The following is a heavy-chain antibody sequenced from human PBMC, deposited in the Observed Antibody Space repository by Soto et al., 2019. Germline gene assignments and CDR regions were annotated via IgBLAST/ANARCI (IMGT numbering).Heavy chain of an antibody. CDR3: ARGPKLGDSGSHYDY. Sequence: QVQLVESGGGVVQPGRSLRLSCSASGFTFSIHGMHWVRQPPGKGLEWVSLVWYDGSNENYADSVKGRFTISRDNSKNTLYLEMNSLPAEDTAVYYCARGPKLGDSGSHYDYWGQGTLVTVSS. CDR2: VWYDGSNE. CDR1: GFTFSIHG. J-gene: IGHJ4*02. V-gene: IGHV3-33*01. D-gene: IGHD3-10*01.